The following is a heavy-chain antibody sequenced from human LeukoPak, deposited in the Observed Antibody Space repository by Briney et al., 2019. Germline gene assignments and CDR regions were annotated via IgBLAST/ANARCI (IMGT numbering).Heavy chain of an antibody. CDR2: ISETGRTT. D-gene: IGHD2-21*02. V-gene: IGHV3-23*01. CDR1: GFSFDA. CDR3: AKDHDNTDYYYYFDS. J-gene: IGHJ4*02. Sequence: GGSLRISCAASGFSFDAMSWVRQAPGKGLEWVSGISETGRTTSYTDSVKGRFTISRGNSKNTLHLQMNRLRAEDTALYYCAKDHDNTDYYYYFDSWGQGTLVTVSS.